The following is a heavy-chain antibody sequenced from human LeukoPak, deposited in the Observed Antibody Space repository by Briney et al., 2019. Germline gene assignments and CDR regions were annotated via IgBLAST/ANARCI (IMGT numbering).Heavy chain of an antibody. Sequence: PSETLSLTCTVSGGSISSSSYYWGWIRQPPGKWLERIGSIYYSGSTYYNPSLKSRVTISVDTSKNQFSLKLSSVTAADTAVYYCARQSGEWLRLFDYWGQGTLVTVSS. CDR2: IYYSGST. CDR1: GGSISSSSYY. J-gene: IGHJ4*02. D-gene: IGHD5-12*01. CDR3: ARQSGEWLRLFDY. V-gene: IGHV4-39*01.